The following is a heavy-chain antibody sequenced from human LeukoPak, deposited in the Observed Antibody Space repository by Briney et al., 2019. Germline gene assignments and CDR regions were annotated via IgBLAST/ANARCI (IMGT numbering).Heavy chain of an antibody. V-gene: IGHV5-51*01. D-gene: IGHD3-22*01. CDR3: ARRSPYYYDSSGYYYDY. CDR2: IYPGDSDT. Sequence: GESLKISCKGSGYSFTSYWIGWVRPMPGKGLEWMGIIYPGDSDTRYSPSFQGQVTISADKSISTAYLQWSSLKASDTAMYYCARRSPYYYDSSGYYYDYWGQGTLVTVSS. J-gene: IGHJ4*02. CDR1: GYSFTSYW.